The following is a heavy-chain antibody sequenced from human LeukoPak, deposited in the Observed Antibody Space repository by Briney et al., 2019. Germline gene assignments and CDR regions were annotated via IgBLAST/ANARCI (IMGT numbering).Heavy chain of an antibody. J-gene: IGHJ4*02. CDR3: ARGAGWYDSRAYFDY. Sequence: SETLSLTCTVSGGSISSYYWSWNRQPPGKGLEWIGYIYYSGSTNYNPSLKSRVTISVDTSKNQFSLKLSSVTAADTAVYYCARGAGWYDSRAYFDYWGQGTLVTVSS. D-gene: IGHD3-22*01. CDR2: IYYSGST. CDR1: GGSISSYY. V-gene: IGHV4-59*01.